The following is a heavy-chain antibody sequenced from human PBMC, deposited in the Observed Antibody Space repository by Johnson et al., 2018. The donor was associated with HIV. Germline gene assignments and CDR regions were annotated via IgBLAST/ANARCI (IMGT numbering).Heavy chain of an antibody. CDR2: ISWNSGSI. CDR1: GFTFDDYA. D-gene: IGHD6-6*01. Sequence: EVQLVESGGGLVQPGRSLRLSCAASGFTFDDYAMHWVRQAPGKGLEWVSGISWNSGSIGYADSVKGRFTISRDNAKNSLYLQMNSLRAEDTALYYCAKDGSSSARGAFDIWGQGTMVTVSS. CDR3: AKDGSSSARGAFDI. J-gene: IGHJ3*02. V-gene: IGHV3-9*01.